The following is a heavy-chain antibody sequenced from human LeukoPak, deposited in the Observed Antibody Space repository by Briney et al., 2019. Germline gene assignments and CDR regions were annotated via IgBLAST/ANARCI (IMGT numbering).Heavy chain of an antibody. V-gene: IGHV3-23*01. Sequence: GGSLRLSCAASGLTVSSNSVSWVRQAPGKGLEWVSTISGSAGSTYYADSVKGRFTISRANSMNTLYLQMNSLRAEDTAVYYCAKNGDPVVVVTASGPFDIWGQGTMVTVSS. CDR2: ISGSAGST. CDR1: GLTVSSNS. CDR3: AKNGDPVVVVTASGPFDI. D-gene: IGHD2-15*01. J-gene: IGHJ3*02.